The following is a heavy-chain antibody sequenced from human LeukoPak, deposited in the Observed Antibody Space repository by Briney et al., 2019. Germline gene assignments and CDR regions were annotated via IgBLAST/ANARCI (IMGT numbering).Heavy chain of an antibody. J-gene: IGHJ4*02. CDR3: ARATVIYYGSGSYYTFDY. D-gene: IGHD3-10*01. V-gene: IGHV3-21*01. Sequence: GGSLRLSCAASGFTFSSYSMNWVRQAPGKGLGWVSSISSSSSYIYYADSVKGRFTISRDNAKNSLYLQMNSLRAEDTAVYYCARATVIYYGSGSYYTFDYWGQGTLVTVSS. CDR1: GFTFSSYS. CDR2: ISSSSSYI.